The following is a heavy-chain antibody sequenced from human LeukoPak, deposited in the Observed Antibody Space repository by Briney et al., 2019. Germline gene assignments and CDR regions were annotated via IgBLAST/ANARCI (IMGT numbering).Heavy chain of an antibody. CDR1: GFTFSSYG. D-gene: IGHD3-22*01. Sequence: GRSLRLSCAASGFTFSSYGMHWVRQAPNKGLEWVAVISYDGSNKYYADSVKGRFTISGDNSKNTLYLQMNSLRAEDTAVYYCASPDYYDSSGEAFQHWGQGTLVTVSS. CDR3: ASPDYYDSSGEAFQH. CDR2: ISYDGSNK. J-gene: IGHJ1*01. V-gene: IGHV3-30*03.